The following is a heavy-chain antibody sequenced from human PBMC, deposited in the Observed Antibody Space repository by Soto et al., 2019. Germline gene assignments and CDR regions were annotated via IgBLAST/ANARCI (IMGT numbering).Heavy chain of an antibody. CDR1: SLSKYY. D-gene: IGHD3-3*01. CDR2: ISTSGHV. V-gene: IGHV4-4*07. Sequence: SLSKYYWSWIRQPAGKGLEWIGRISTSGHVVSKVSLRSRLTMSVDMSNNHFSLKLTSVTAADTAVYYCARDNNDFWSLYPLAFDYWGQGALVTVSS. J-gene: IGHJ4*02. CDR3: ARDNNDFWSLYPLAFDY.